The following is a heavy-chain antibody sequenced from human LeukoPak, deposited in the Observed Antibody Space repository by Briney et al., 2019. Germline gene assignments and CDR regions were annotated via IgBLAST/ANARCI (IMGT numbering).Heavy chain of an antibody. V-gene: IGHV4-39*01. J-gene: IGHJ4*02. CDR1: GGSITTSGHY. CDR3: ANYVSGTMRDY. D-gene: IGHD3-16*01. Sequence: SETLSLTCTVSGGSITTSGHYWGWIRQPPGKGLEWIGSIDYRERTTYNPSLKSRVTISADTSRNQFSLKLSSVTATDTAVYYCANYVSGTMRDYWGQGTLVTVSS. CDR2: IDYRERT.